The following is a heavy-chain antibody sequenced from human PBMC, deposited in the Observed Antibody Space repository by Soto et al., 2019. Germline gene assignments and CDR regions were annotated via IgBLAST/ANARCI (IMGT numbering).Heavy chain of an antibody. CDR2: IIPMYGTA. CDR3: ARGNRDYGDYSNYVFDL. D-gene: IGHD4-17*01. Sequence: QVQLVQSGAEMKKPGSSVRVSCKSSGGTFISYAISWVRQGPRQGLEWMGGIIPMYGTATYAQKFQGRVTITADESTSTGYMELHSLRSDDTAVYFCARGNRDYGDYSNYVFDLWGQGTLVTVSS. J-gene: IGHJ4*02. CDR1: GGTFISYA. V-gene: IGHV1-69*12.